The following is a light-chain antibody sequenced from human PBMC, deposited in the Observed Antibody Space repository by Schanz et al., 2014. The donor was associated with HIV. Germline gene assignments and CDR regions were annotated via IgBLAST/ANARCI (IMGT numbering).Light chain of an antibody. CDR3: QQYSNMPFT. CDR2: WAS. Sequence: DTVLTQSPDSLAVSLGERATINCKSSQSLFWTPDSRDHLTWYQQKPGQPPKLLIYWASTRESGVPDRFSGSGSGTDFTLTISSLQAEDVAVYYCQQYSNMPFTFGGGTKVEIK. J-gene: IGKJ4*01. V-gene: IGKV4-1*01. CDR1: QSLFWTPDSRDH.